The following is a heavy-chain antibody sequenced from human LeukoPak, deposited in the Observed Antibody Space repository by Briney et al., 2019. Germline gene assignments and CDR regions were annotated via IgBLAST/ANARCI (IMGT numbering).Heavy chain of an antibody. D-gene: IGHD3-16*01. CDR3: TRRGAASDAFDI. CDR1: GFTFSTYW. J-gene: IGHJ3*02. Sequence: GGSLRLSCAASGFTFSTYWMHWVRQVPGKGLVWVSRINNDGSGTFYADSVKGRFTISRDNAKNTLYLQMNSLRAEDTAVYYCTRRGAASDAFDIWGQGTMVTVSS. V-gene: IGHV3-74*01. CDR2: INNDGSGT.